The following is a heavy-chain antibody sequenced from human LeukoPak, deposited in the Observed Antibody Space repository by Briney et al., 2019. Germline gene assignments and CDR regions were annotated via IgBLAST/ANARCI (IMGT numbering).Heavy chain of an antibody. CDR3: AHPRGPLWSGYKYERYYFNAMDV. Sequence: PGGSLRLSCAASGFTFSAYAMHWVRQAPGKGLEWVAIILYDGNDYNYADSVKGRFTISRDNSKNTLYLQMNTLRPEDTAIYYCAHPRGPLWSGYKYERYYFNAMDVWGQGTTVTVSS. CDR2: ILYDGNDY. V-gene: IGHV3-30*04. CDR1: GFTFSAYA. J-gene: IGHJ6*02. D-gene: IGHD3-3*01.